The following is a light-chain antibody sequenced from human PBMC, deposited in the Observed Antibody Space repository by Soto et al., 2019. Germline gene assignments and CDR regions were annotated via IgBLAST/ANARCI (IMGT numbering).Light chain of an antibody. CDR1: QCISSW. CDR2: KAS. Sequence: DIQMTQSPSTLSVSVADRVTITCLSSQCISSWLGWYQQKPGKAPKILIYKASSLESGVPSRFRGSGSGTEFNLSIRSLQSDDFATYYCQQYTSYSTCGQGTKADIK. CDR3: QQYTSYST. V-gene: IGKV1-5*03. J-gene: IGKJ1*01.